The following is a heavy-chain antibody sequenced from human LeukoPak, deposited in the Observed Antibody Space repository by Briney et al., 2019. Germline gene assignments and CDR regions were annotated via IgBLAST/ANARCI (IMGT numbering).Heavy chain of an antibody. D-gene: IGHD5-12*01. Sequence: ASVKVSCKASGYSFTSHGISWVRQAPGQGLEWMGWISAYNGNTNYAQTLQGRVTMNTDTSTSTAYMEPRSLRSDDTDVYYCARDRVDVGYDGFDYWGQGTLVTVSS. J-gene: IGHJ4*02. CDR2: ISAYNGNT. CDR1: GYSFTSHG. V-gene: IGHV1-18*01. CDR3: ARDRVDVGYDGFDY.